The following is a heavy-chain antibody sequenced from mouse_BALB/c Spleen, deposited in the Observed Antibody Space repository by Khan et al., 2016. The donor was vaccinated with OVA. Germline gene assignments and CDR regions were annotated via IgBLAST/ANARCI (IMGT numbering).Heavy chain of an antibody. CDR3: AKSFYAHYYAMDY. CDR1: GFSLTDYG. D-gene: IGHD2-10*01. Sequence: QVQLKESGPGLVAPSQSLSITCTVSGFSLTDYGVSWIRQPPGKGLEWLGVIWGGGSTYYNSALKSRLSISKDNSKSQASLKMNSLQTDDTAMYYCAKSFYAHYYAMDYWGQGTSVTVSS. CDR2: IWGGGST. J-gene: IGHJ4*01. V-gene: IGHV2-6-5*01.